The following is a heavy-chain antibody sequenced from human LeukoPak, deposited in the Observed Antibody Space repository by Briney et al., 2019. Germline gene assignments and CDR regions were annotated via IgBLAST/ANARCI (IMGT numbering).Heavy chain of an antibody. CDR3: ARDSPISGYYDSSGNQIDY. J-gene: IGHJ4*02. D-gene: IGHD3-22*01. CDR2: IIPIFGTA. V-gene: IGHV1-69*13. CDR1: GGTFSSYA. Sequence: SVKVSCKASGGTFSSYAISWVRQAPGQGLEWMGGIIPIFGTANYAQKFQGRVTITADESTSTAYMELSSLRSEDTAVYYCARDSPISGYYDSSGNQIDYWGQGTLVTVSS.